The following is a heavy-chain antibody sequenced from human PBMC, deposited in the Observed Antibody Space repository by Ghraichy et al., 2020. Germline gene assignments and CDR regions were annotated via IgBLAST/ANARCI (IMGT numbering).Heavy chain of an antibody. CDR2: VYYSGIT. D-gene: IGHD6-19*01. V-gene: IGHV4-39*01. CDR1: GGSISSSSYY. Sequence: SETLSLTCTVSGGSISSSSYYWGWIRQPPGKGLEWIGSVYYSGITYYNPSLKSRVTVSVDTSKSQFSLKLTSVTAADTAVYYCARFYRGWTRGYWGQGTLVTVSS. J-gene: IGHJ4*02. CDR3: ARFYRGWTRGY.